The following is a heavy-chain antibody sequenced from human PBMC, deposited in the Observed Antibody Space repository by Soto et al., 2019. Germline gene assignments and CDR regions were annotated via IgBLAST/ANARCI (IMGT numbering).Heavy chain of an antibody. V-gene: IGHV3-23*01. CDR3: ARDVGVATKKYYYYYMDV. J-gene: IGHJ6*03. CDR1: GFTFSSYA. D-gene: IGHD5-12*01. CDR2: ISGSGGST. Sequence: GGSLRLSCAASGFTFSSYAMSWVRQAPGKGLEWVSAISGSGGSTYYADSVKGRFTISRDNSKNTLYLQMNSLRAEDTAVYYCARDVGVATKKYYYYYMDVWGKGTTVTVSS.